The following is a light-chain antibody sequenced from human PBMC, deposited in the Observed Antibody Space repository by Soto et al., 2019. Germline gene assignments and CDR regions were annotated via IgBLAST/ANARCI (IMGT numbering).Light chain of an antibody. CDR2: EVN. CDR1: SSDVGGYNY. CDR3: SSYAGSNTHYV. Sequence: QSVLTQPPSASGSPGQSVTISCTGTSSDVGGYNYVSWYQHHPGNDPKLMIYEVNKRTSGVSDRFSGSKSGNTASLTVSGLQAEDEADYYCSSYAGSNTHYVFGTGTTLTVL. J-gene: IGLJ1*01. V-gene: IGLV2-8*01.